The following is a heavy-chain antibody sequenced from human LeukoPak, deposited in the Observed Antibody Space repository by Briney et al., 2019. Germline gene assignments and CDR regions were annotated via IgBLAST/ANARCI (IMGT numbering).Heavy chain of an antibody. V-gene: IGHV4-59*08. CDR3: ARRSGYSSSWYLGGYFDY. CDR2: IYYSGST. J-gene: IGHJ4*02. CDR1: GGSISSYY. D-gene: IGHD6-13*01. Sequence: SETLSLTCTVSGGSISSYYWSWIRQPPGKGLEWIGYIYYSGSTNYNPSLKSRVTISVDTSKNQFSLKLSSVTAADTAVYYCARRSGYSSSWYLGGYFDYWGQGTLVTVSS.